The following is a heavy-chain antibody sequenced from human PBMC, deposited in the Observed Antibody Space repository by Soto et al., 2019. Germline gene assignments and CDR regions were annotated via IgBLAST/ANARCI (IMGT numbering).Heavy chain of an antibody. D-gene: IGHD1-26*01. CDR2: IIPIFGTA. Sequence: SVKVSCKASGGTFSSYAISWVRQAPGQGLEWMGGIIPIFGTANYAQKFQGRVTITADESTSTAYMELSSLRSEDTAVYYCARSVSFRYELLTRGMDVWGQGTTVTVSS. V-gene: IGHV1-69*13. CDR1: GGTFSSYA. CDR3: ARSVSFRYELLTRGMDV. J-gene: IGHJ6*02.